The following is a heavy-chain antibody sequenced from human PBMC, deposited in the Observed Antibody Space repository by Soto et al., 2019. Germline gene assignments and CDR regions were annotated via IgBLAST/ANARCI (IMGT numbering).Heavy chain of an antibody. CDR1: GGSISSGDYY. J-gene: IGHJ3*02. V-gene: IGHV4-30-4*01. Sequence: ASETLSLTCTVSGGSISSGDYYWSWIRQPPGKGLEWIGYIYYSGSTYYNPSLKSRVTISVDTSKNQFSLKLSSVTAADTAVYYCARSFYDSSGYPRRDAFDIWGQGTMVTVSS. CDR2: IYYSGST. CDR3: ARSFYDSSGYPRRDAFDI. D-gene: IGHD3-22*01.